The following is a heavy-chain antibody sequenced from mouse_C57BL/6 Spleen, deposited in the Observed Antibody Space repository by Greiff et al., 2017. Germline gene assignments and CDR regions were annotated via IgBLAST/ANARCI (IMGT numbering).Heavy chain of an antibody. CDR1: GYTFTSYW. Sequence: QVQLQQPGAELVKPGASVKMSCKASGYTFTSYWITWVKQRPGQGLEWIGDIYPGSGSTNYNGKFKSKATLTVDTSSSTAYMQLSSLTSEDSAVYYCARSLYSNYGFAYWGQGTLVTVSA. V-gene: IGHV1-55*01. CDR3: ARSLYSNYGFAY. D-gene: IGHD2-5*01. CDR2: IYPGSGST. J-gene: IGHJ3*01.